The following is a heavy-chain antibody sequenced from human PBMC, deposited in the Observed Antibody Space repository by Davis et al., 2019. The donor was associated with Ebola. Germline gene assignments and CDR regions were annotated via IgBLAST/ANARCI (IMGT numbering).Heavy chain of an antibody. J-gene: IGHJ6*02. CDR3: ASGDYGSVNYYGTDV. CDR2: ISTTSSAI. CDR1: GFSFNTYE. D-gene: IGHD4-17*01. V-gene: IGHV3-48*03. Sequence: PGGSLRLSCAASGFSFNTYEMNWVRQAPGKGLEWVAYISTTSSAIYYAGSVKGRFTISRDNADNSLFLQMNSLRVEDTAVYYCASGDYGSVNYYGTDVWGQGTTVTVSS.